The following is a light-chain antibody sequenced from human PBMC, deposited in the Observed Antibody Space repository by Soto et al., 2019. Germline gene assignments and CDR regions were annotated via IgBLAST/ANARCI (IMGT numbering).Light chain of an antibody. V-gene: IGLV1-47*01. J-gene: IGLJ2*01. Sequence: QSVLTQPPSASGTPGQRVTISCSGSSSNIGSNYVYWYHQLPGTAPKLVIYRNNQRPSGVPDRISGSKSGTSASLAISGLRSEDEADYYCQSYDSSLSGGVFGGGTKLTVL. CDR2: RNN. CDR3: QSYDSSLSGGV. CDR1: SSNIGSNY.